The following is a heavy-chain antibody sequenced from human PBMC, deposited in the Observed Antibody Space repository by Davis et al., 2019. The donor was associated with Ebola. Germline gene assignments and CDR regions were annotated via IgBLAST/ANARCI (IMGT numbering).Heavy chain of an antibody. CDR2: ISISSAFI. V-gene: IGHV3-21*01. Sequence: GGSLRLSCAASGFTFSSYWMSWVRQAPGKGLEWVSSISISSAFIYYADSVKGRFTVSRDNAKSSLSLQMNSLRAEDTAVYYCAGGESGWDASDIWGRGTMVTVSS. CDR1: GFTFSSYW. D-gene: IGHD6-19*01. J-gene: IGHJ3*02. CDR3: AGGESGWDASDI.